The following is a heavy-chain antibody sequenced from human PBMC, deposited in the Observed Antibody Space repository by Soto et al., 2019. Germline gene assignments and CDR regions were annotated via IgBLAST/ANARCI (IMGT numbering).Heavy chain of an antibody. CDR3: ARDSKRGGYSNY. CDR1: GFTFSSYA. Sequence: QVQLVESGGGVVQPGRSLRLSCAASGFTFSSYAMHWVRQAPGKGLEWVAVISYDGSNKYYADSVKGRFTISRDNSKNTLSLQMNSLRAEDTAVYYCARDSKRGGYSNYCGQGTLVTVSS. D-gene: IGHD5-18*01. V-gene: IGHV3-30-3*01. J-gene: IGHJ4*02. CDR2: ISYDGSNK.